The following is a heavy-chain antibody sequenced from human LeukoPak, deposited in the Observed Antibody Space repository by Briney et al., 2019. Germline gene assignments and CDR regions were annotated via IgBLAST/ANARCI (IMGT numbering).Heavy chain of an antibody. CDR1: GGSISSYY. V-gene: IGHV4-59*08. D-gene: IGHD3-10*01. J-gene: IGHJ4*02. CDR3: ARFIPLWFGEPH. CDR2: IYYSGST. Sequence: PSETLSLTCTVSGGSISSYYWSWIRQPPGKGLEWIGYIYYSGSTNYNPSLKSRATISVDTSKNQFSLKLSSVTAADTAVYYCARFIPLWFGEPHWGQGTLVTVSS.